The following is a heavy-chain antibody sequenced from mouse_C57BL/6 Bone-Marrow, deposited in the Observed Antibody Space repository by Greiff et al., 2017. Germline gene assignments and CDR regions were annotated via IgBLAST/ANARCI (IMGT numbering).Heavy chain of an antibody. CDR1: GYTFTDYY. J-gene: IGHJ2*01. V-gene: IGHV1-19*01. CDR3: ARMNGYYPYYFDY. D-gene: IGHD2-3*01. CDR2: INPYNGGT. Sequence: EVKLQESGPVLVKPGASVKMSCKASGYTFTDYYLNWVKQSHGKSLEWIGVINPYNGGTSYNQKFKSKATLTVDQSSSTAYMELNSLTSEDSAVYYCARMNGYYPYYFDYWGQGTTLTVSS.